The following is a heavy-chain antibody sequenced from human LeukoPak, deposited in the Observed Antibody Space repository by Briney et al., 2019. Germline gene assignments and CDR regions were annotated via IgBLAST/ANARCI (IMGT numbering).Heavy chain of an antibody. CDR1: GGSFSGYY. CDR3: ARELPVAGRGAFDI. V-gene: IGHV4-34*01. D-gene: IGHD6-19*01. CDR2: INHSGST. J-gene: IGHJ3*02. Sequence: SETLSLTCAVYGGSFSGYYWSWIRQPPGKGLEWIGEINHSGSTNYNPSLKSRVTISADTSKNQFSLKLSSVTAADTAVYYCARELPVAGRGAFDIWGQGTMVTVSS.